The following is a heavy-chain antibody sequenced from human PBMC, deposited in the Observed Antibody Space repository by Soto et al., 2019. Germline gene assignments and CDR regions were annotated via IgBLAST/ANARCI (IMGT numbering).Heavy chain of an antibody. V-gene: IGHV1-18*01. CDR2: ISAYNCNT. CDR3: ARDGVIAVAGPRCDY. Sequence: SXKVSCKASGYTXSSYGIRLVRQAPGQGLEWMGWISAYNCNTDYAQKLQVRGTMTTDTSTSTAYMELRSRRSDDTAVYYCARDGVIAVAGPRCDYWGQGTLVPVSS. D-gene: IGHD6-19*01. CDR1: GYTXSSYG. J-gene: IGHJ4*02.